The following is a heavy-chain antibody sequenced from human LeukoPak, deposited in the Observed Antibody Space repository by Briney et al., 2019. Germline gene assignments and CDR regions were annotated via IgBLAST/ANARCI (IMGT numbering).Heavy chain of an antibody. CDR2: INPNSGGT. D-gene: IGHD3-10*01. CDR3: ARELLWFGELLAYYYYYMDV. CDR1: GYTFTRYY. J-gene: IGHJ6*03. Sequence: GASVKVSCKASGYTFTRYYMHWVRQAPGQGLEWMGWINPNSGGTNYAQKFQGRVTMTRDTSISTAYMELSRLRSDDTAVYYCARELLWFGELLAYYYYYMDVWGKGTTVTVSS. V-gene: IGHV1-2*02.